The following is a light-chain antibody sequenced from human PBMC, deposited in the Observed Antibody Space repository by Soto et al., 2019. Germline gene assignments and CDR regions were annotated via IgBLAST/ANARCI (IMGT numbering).Light chain of an antibody. CDR1: QSLDKNN. CDR2: GAS. CDR3: HHYANSIWT. Sequence: EIVLTQSPGTLSLSPGERVTLSCWASQSLDKNNLVWYQQKPGQSPRLLIYGASRRATGIPDRFSSSGSGTDFTLTISRLEAEDFAVYFCHHYANSIWTFGQGTKVEIK. V-gene: IGKV3-20*01. J-gene: IGKJ1*01.